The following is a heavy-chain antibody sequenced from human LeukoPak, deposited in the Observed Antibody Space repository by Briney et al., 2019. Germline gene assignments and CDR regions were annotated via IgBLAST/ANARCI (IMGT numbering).Heavy chain of an antibody. D-gene: IGHD1-26*01. CDR2: ISSSRSTI. Sequence: GGSLRLSCAASGFTFSSYSMNWVRQAPGKGLEWVSYISSSRSTIYHADSVKGRFTISRDNAKNSLYLQMNSLRDEDTAVYYCARDPRLFSGSYGFDYWGQGTLVTVSS. CDR3: ARDPRLFSGSYGFDY. CDR1: GFTFSSYS. J-gene: IGHJ4*02. V-gene: IGHV3-48*02.